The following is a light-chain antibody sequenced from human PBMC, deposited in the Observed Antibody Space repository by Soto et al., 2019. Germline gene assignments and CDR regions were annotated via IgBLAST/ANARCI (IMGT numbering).Light chain of an antibody. Sequence: DIVLTQSPISLTVTPGEPASISCRSSQSLLHRNGYNYVDWYLQKPGQSPQLLIYLGSNRAYGFTDRFSGSGSGTYFTLKISRVEAEDVWIYYCMRGLQTTLSVGGGTKV. V-gene: IGKV2-28*01. CDR3: MRGLQTTLS. CDR1: QSLLHRNGYNY. J-gene: IGKJ4*01. CDR2: LGS.